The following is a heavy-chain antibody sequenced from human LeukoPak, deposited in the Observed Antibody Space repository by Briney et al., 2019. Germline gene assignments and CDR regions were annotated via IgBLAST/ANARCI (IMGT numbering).Heavy chain of an antibody. CDR1: GFTFSSYG. J-gene: IGHJ1*01. CDR2: IWYDGSNK. D-gene: IGHD2-21*02. CDR3: ARDTFEVTAIQH. Sequence: GGSLRLSCAASGFTFSSYGMHWVRQAPGKGLEWVAVIWYDGSNKYYADSVKGRFTISRDNSKNTLYLQMNSLRAEDTAVYYCARDTFEVTAIQHWGQGTLVTVSS. V-gene: IGHV3-33*01.